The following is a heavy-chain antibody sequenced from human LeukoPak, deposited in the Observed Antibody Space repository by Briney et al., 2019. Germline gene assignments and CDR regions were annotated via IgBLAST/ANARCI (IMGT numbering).Heavy chain of an antibody. Sequence: SETLSLTCAVSGASISSGGYAWSWIRQPAGKGLEWIGRIYTSGSTNYNPSLKSRVTMSVDTSKNQFSLKLSSVTAADTAVYSCARVVTAWRGWFDPWGQGTLVTVSS. D-gene: IGHD2-21*02. CDR3: ARVVTAWRGWFDP. V-gene: IGHV4-61*02. J-gene: IGHJ5*02. CDR2: IYTSGST. CDR1: GASISSGGYA.